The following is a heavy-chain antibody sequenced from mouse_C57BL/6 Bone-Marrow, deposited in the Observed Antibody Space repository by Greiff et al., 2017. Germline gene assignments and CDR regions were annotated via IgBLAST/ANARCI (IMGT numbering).Heavy chain of an antibody. J-gene: IGHJ3*01. CDR1: GFNIKDDY. CDR3: TRIAY. Sequence: VQLQQSGAELVRPGASVKLSCTASGFNIKDDYMHWVKQRPEQGLEWIGWIDPENGDTEYASKFQGKATITVDTYSNTASLQLRSLTSEDTAVYYCTRIAYWGQGTLVTVSA. CDR2: IDPENGDT. V-gene: IGHV14-4*01.